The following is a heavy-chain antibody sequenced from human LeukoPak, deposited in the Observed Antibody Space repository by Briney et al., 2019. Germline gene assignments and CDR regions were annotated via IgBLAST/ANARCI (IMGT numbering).Heavy chain of an antibody. Sequence: GGSLRLSCAASGFTFDDYTMHWVRQAPGKGLEWVSLISWDGGSTYYADSVKGRFTVSRDNSKNTLYLQMNSLSAEDTAVYYCAKNGDRGAYCSGGTCYPYYYHYMDVWGKGTTVTISS. V-gene: IGHV3-43*01. CDR2: ISWDGGST. J-gene: IGHJ6*03. D-gene: IGHD2-15*01. CDR1: GFTFDDYT. CDR3: AKNGDRGAYCSGGTCYPYYYHYMDV.